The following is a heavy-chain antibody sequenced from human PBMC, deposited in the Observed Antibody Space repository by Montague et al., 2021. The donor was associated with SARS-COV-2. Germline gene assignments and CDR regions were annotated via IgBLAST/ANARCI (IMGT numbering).Heavy chain of an antibody. D-gene: IGHD2-21*02. CDR1: GXSISSTSYY. CDR3: ASPIVVVTAPTYYGMDV. CDR2: IYYSGST. Sequence: SETLSLTCSVSGXSISSTSYYWGWIRQPPGKGLEWIGSIYYSGSTYYNPSVRSRVTISVDTSKNQFSLELSSVTAADTAVYYCASPIVVVTAPTYYGMDVWGQGTTVTVSS. J-gene: IGHJ6*02. V-gene: IGHV4-39*01.